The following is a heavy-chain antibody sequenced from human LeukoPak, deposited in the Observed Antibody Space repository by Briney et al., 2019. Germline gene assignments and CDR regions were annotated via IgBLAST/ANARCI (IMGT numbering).Heavy chain of an antibody. J-gene: IGHJ3*02. CDR2: IYYSGST. D-gene: IGHD6-19*01. CDR3: ARRVTTRIAVAGTAAFDI. Sequence: SETLSLTCTVSGGSISSSSYYWGWIRQPPGKGLEWIGSIYYSGSTYYNPSLKSRVTISVDTSKNQFSLKLSSVTAADTAVYYCARRVTTRIAVAGTAAFDIWGQGTMVTVSS. V-gene: IGHV4-39*01. CDR1: GGSISSSSYY.